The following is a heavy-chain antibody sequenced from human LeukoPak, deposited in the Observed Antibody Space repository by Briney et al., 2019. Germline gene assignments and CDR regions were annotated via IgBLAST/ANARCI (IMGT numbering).Heavy chain of an antibody. J-gene: IGHJ6*02. CDR2: IYSGGST. CDR3: ARDRNTGYGMDV. CDR1: GFTVSSNY. V-gene: IGHV3-53*01. D-gene: IGHD2-8*02. Sequence: GSLRHSCAASGFTVSSNYMSWVRRAPGKGLEWVSVIYSGGSTYYADSVKGRFTISRDNSKDTLYLQMNSLRAEDTAMYYCARDRNTGYGMDVWGQGTTATVSS.